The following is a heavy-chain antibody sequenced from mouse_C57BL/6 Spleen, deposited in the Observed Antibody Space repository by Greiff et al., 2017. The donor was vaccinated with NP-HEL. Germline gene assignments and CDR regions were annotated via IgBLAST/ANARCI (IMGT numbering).Heavy chain of an antibody. V-gene: IGHV1-50*01. CDR1: GYTFTSYW. CDR2: IDPSDSYT. J-gene: IGHJ1*03. CDR3: ARWIKNWYFDV. Sequence: QVQLQQPGAELVKPGASVKLSCKASGYTFTSYWMQWVKQRPGQGLEWIGEIDPSDSYTNYNQKFKGKATLTVDTSSSTAYMQLSSLTSEDSAVYYCARWIKNWYFDVWGTGTTVTVSS. D-gene: IGHD2-4*01.